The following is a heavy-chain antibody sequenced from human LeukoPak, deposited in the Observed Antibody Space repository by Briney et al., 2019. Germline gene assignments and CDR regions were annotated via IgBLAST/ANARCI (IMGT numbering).Heavy chain of an antibody. CDR2: VKHDGSEK. J-gene: IGHJ6*03. CDR3: ARAERGYSFYYYYMDV. V-gene: IGHV3-7*01. Sequence: GGSLRLSCAASGFTFSTYWMTWVRQAPGTGLEWVANVKHDGSEKYYVDSVKGRLTISRDNAKNSLYLQMHSLRAEDTAVYYCARAERGYSFYYYYMDVWGKGTTVTVSS. D-gene: IGHD5-18*01. CDR1: GFTFSTYW.